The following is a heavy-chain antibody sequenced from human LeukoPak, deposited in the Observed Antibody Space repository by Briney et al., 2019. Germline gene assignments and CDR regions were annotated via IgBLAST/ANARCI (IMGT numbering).Heavy chain of an antibody. J-gene: IGHJ4*02. D-gene: IGHD3-22*01. CDR2: INAGNGNT. CDR3: ARGYSSGYYSFDY. CDR1: GYTFTSYA. Sequence: ASVKVSCKASGYTFTSYAMHWVRQAPGQRLEWMGWINAGNGNTKYSQKFQGRVTITRDTSASTAYMELSSLRSEDTAVYYCARGYSSGYYSFDYWGQGTLVTVSS. V-gene: IGHV1-3*01.